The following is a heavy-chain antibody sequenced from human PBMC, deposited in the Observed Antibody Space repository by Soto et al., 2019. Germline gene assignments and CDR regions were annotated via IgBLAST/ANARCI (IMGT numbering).Heavy chain of an antibody. CDR1: GFTFSSYW. V-gene: IGHV3-7*01. Sequence: GGSLRLSCAASGFTFSSYWMSWVRQAPGKGLEWVANIKQDGSEKYYVDSVKGRFTISRDNAKNSLYLQMNSLRAEDTAVYYCARDQETGTTMIGLFDYWGQGTLVTVSS. CDR3: ARDQETGTTMIGLFDY. J-gene: IGHJ4*02. CDR2: IKQDGSEK. D-gene: IGHD1-7*01.